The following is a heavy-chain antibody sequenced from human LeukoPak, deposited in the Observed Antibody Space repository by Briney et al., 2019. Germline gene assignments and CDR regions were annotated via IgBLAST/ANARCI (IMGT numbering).Heavy chain of an antibody. V-gene: IGHV4-4*07. CDR2: IYTSGST. CDR3: ARVGSSGYFYWFDP. J-gene: IGHJ5*02. Sequence: PSETLSLTCTVSGGSISSYYWSWIRQPAGKGLEWIGRIYTSGSTNYNPSLKSRVTISVDRSKNQFSLKLSSVTAADTAVYYCARVGSSGYFYWFDPWGQGTLVTVSS. D-gene: IGHD3-22*01. CDR1: GGSISSYY.